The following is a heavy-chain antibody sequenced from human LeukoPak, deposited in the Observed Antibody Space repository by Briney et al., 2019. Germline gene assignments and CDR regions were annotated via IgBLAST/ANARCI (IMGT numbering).Heavy chain of an antibody. D-gene: IGHD5-18*01. J-gene: IGHJ4*02. CDR1: GFTFNNYA. CDR2: INGGSGNS. V-gene: IGHV3-23*01. CDR3: AKGQGYNYGDSIDY. Sequence: PGGSLRLSCAASGFTFNNYAMTWVRQAPGKGLEWVSVINGGSGNSYYADSVKGRFTVSRDNSKNTLYLQMNSLRDEETAVYYCAKGQGYNYGDSIDYWGQGTLVTVSS.